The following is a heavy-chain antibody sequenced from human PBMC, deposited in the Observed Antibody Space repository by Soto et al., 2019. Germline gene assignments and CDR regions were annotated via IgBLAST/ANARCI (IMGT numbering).Heavy chain of an antibody. CDR3: ARVIAAGYTFGGWFDP. CDR1: GFTFSSYW. J-gene: IGHJ5*02. D-gene: IGHD6-25*01. Sequence: GGSLRLSCAASGFTFSSYWMSWVRQAPGKGLEWVANIKQDGSEKYYVDSVKGRFTISRDNAKNSLYLQMNSLRAEDTAVYYCARVIAAGYTFGGWFDPWGQGTLVTVSS. V-gene: IGHV3-7*01. CDR2: IKQDGSEK.